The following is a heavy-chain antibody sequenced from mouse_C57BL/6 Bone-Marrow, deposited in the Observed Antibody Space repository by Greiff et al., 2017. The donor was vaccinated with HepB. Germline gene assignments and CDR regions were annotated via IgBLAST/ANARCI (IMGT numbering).Heavy chain of an antibody. J-gene: IGHJ4*01. CDR3: AINWGGDYHAMDY. Sequence: DVMLVESGGGLVKPGGSLKLSCAASGFTFSDYGMHWVRQAPEKGLEWVAYISSGSSTIYYADTVKGRFTISRDNAKNTLFLQMTSLRSEDTAMYYCAINWGGDYHAMDYWGQGTSVTVSS. CDR2: ISSGSSTI. CDR1: GFTFSDYG. V-gene: IGHV5-17*01. D-gene: IGHD4-1*01.